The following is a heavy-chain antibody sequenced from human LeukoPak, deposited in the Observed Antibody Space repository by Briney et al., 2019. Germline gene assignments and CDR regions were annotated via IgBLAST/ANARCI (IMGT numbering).Heavy chain of an antibody. CDR3: AYSGYYYYYYGMDV. J-gene: IGHJ6*02. CDR1: GVSIINFH. D-gene: IGHD1-26*01. Sequence: SETLSLTCTVSGVSIINFHWSWIRRPAGKGLEWVGRMFTSENANYNPSLKSRVTISVDTSKNQFSLKLSSVTAADTAVYYCAYSGYYYYYYGMDVWGQGTTVTVSS. V-gene: IGHV4-4*07. CDR2: MFTSENA.